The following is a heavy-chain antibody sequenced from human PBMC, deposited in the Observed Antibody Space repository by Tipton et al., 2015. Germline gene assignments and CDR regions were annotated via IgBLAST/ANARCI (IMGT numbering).Heavy chain of an antibody. D-gene: IGHD1-1*01. CDR1: GGSMSSFSGW. CDR3: ARDRGRGGRTRGGIDY. J-gene: IGHJ4*02. V-gene: IGHV4-4*02. Sequence: TLSLTCAVSGGSMSSFSGWWTWVRHPPGEGLEWIAEIYHSGSSNYNPSFESRVTMSVDKSKNQFSLNLTSVTAADTAVYYCARDRGRGGRTRGGIDYWGQGTLVTVSS. CDR2: IYHSGSS.